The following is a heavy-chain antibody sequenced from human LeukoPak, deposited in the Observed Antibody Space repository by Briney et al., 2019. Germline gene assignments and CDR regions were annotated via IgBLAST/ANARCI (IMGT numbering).Heavy chain of an antibody. CDR3: ARDFLSYPDY. Sequence: GGSLRLSCAASGFTFSSYEMNWVRQAPGKGLEWVSRINTDGSSTSYADSVEGRFTISRDNTKNTLYLQMNSLRAEDTAVYYCARDFLSYPDYWGQGTLVTVSS. J-gene: IGHJ4*02. CDR1: GFTFSSYE. D-gene: IGHD3-16*02. CDR2: INTDGSST. V-gene: IGHV3-74*01.